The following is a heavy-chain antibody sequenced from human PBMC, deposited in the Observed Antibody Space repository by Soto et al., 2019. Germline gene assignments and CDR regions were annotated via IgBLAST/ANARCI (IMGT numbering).Heavy chain of an antibody. CDR3: AKDITVAGSRCGYYYYYGLDV. Sequence: QVQLVESGGGVVQPGRSLRLSCAASGFTFSSYGMHWVRQAPGKGLECVAVISYDGSNKYYADSVKGRLTISRDNSKDTLYLKMNSLRAEDTAVYYCAKDITVAGSRCGYYYYYGLDVWGQGTTVTVSS. V-gene: IGHV3-30*18. J-gene: IGHJ6*02. CDR1: GFTFSSYG. CDR2: ISYDGSNK. D-gene: IGHD6-19*01.